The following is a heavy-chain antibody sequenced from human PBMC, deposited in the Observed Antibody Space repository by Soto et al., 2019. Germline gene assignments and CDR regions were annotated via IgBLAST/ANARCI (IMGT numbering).Heavy chain of an antibody. V-gene: IGHV3-33*01. CDR1: GFTFSSYG. J-gene: IGHJ4*02. CDR3: ARGCNSWGYFDY. Sequence: GGSLRLSFAASGFTFSSYGMHWVRQAPGKGLEWVAVIWYDGSNKYYADSVKGRFTISRDNSKNTLYLQMNSLRAEDTAVYYCARGCNSWGYFDYWGQGTLVTVSS. D-gene: IGHD6-13*01. CDR2: IWYDGSNK.